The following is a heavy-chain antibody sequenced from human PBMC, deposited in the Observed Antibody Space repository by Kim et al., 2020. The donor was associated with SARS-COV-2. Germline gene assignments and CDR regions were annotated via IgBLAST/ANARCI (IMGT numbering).Heavy chain of an antibody. D-gene: IGHD6-19*01. CDR2: IYSGGST. CDR1: GFTVSSNY. J-gene: IGHJ6*02. Sequence: GGSLRLSCAASGFTVSSNYMSWVRQAPGKGLEWVSVIYSGGSTYYADSVKGRFTISRDNSKNTLYLQMNSLRAEDTAVYYCARGRDSSGWYRGYYYYGMDVWGQGTTVTVSS. V-gene: IGHV3-53*01. CDR3: ARGRDSSGWYRGYYYYGMDV.